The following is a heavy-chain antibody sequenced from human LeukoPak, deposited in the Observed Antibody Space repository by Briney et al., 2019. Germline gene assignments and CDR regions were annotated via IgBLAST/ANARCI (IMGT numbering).Heavy chain of an antibody. D-gene: IGHD1-1*01. CDR3: TRGQLEWENYYYGMDV. V-gene: IGHV3-33*01. CDR1: GFTFSSYG. J-gene: IGHJ6*02. CDR2: IWYDGSKM. Sequence: PGGSLRLSCVVSGFTFSSYGMHWLRQTPGKGLEWVAVIWYDGSKMFYGDSVKGRFSVSRDDSKNTLYLQMSSLRAEDTAVYYCTRGQLEWENYYYGMDVWGQGTTVTVSS.